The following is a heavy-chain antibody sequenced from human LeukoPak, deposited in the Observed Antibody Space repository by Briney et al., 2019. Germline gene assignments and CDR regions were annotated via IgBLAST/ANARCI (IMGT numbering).Heavy chain of an antibody. V-gene: IGHV4-31*03. CDR1: GGSITSGGYY. D-gene: IGHD6-13*01. CDR3: ARTISGWYSFDY. CDR2: IHYNGNT. Sequence: PSETLSLTCTVSGGSITSGGYYWSWIRQHPGKGLEWIGYIHYNGNTYYNPSLKSRVTISVDTSKNQFCLKLSSVTAAGTAVFYCARTISGWYSFDYWGQGTLVTVSS. J-gene: IGHJ4*02.